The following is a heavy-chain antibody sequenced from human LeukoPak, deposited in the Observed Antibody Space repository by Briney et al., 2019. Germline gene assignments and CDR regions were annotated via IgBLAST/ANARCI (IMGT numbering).Heavy chain of an antibody. Sequence: GGSLGLSCVASGFSLTSYWMSWVRQAPGKGLEFVANINQDGGTKNYVDSVKGRFTISRDNAENSLYLQMSSLRAEDTALYYCARDPGWSSFDTWGQGIMVTVSS. CDR1: GFSLTSYW. D-gene: IGHD2-15*01. J-gene: IGHJ3*02. CDR3: ARDPGWSSFDT. V-gene: IGHV3-7*01. CDR2: INQDGGTK.